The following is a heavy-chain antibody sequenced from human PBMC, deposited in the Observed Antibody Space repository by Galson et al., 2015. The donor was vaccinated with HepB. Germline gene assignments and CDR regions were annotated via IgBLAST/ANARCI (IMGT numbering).Heavy chain of an antibody. Sequence: SVKLSCTASGFIFSSYAMHWVRQAPGKGLEWVAVIWYDGTKKYYADSVKGRFTISRDNSKNTLYLQMNSLRVENTAVYYCARDWGYNNYEGWFDPWGQGTLVTVSS. V-gene: IGHV3-33*01. CDR1: GFIFSSYA. CDR3: ARDWGYNNYEGWFDP. D-gene: IGHD4-11*01. CDR2: IWYDGTKK. J-gene: IGHJ5*02.